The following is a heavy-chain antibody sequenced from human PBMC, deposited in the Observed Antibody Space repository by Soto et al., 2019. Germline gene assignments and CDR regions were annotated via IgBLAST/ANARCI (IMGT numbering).Heavy chain of an antibody. J-gene: IGHJ5*02. CDR3: ARVLSIWFDP. V-gene: IGHV4-59*01. Sequence: QVQLQESGPGLVKPSETLSLTCTVSGGSISSYYWSWIRQPPGKGLEWIGYIYYSGSTNYDPSLKNRLTISVDTSKNQFSLKLRSVTAADTAVYYCARVLSIWFDPSGQGTLVTVSS. CDR1: GGSISSYY. CDR2: IYYSGST.